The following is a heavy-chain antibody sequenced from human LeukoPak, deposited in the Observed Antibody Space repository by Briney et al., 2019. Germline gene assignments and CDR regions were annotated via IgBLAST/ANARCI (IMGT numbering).Heavy chain of an antibody. J-gene: IGHJ4*02. CDR1: GGPISRCNW. D-gene: IGHD3-22*01. V-gene: IGHV4-4*02. Sequence: SSETLSLTCAVSGGPISRCNWRSSLRPPPGEGLERIDEIYHSGSTNYDPSLKSRVTISVDKSKHQFSLKLSSVTAADTAVYYCATYYYDSSGVENWGQGTLVTVSS. CDR2: IYHSGST. CDR3: ATYYYDSSGVEN.